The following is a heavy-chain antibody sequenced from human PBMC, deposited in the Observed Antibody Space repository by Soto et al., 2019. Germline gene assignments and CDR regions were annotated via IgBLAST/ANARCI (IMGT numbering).Heavy chain of an antibody. CDR3: ARDRDPYSSSNLNGNGMDV. Sequence: ASVKVSCKASGYTFTSYYMHWVRQAPGQGLEWMGIINPSGGSTSYAQKFQGRVTMTRDTSTSTVYMELSSLRSEDTAVYYCARDRDPYSSSNLNGNGMDVWGQRTTVTVSS. D-gene: IGHD6-6*01. CDR1: GYTFTSYY. J-gene: IGHJ6*02. V-gene: IGHV1-46*01. CDR2: INPSGGST.